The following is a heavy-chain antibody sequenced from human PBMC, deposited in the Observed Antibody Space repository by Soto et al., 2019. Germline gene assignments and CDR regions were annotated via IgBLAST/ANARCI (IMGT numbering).Heavy chain of an antibody. J-gene: IGHJ6*02. Sequence: GGSLRLSCRASGLAFGNYAMNWVRQVPGRRLEWGAGVNTNGRSTYYADSVRGRFTISRDNSKITVYLQMNSLRAEDTAVYYCAKDRAFNYFYGMDVWGQGTTVAVAS. CDR3: AKDRAFNYFYGMDV. V-gene: IGHV3-23*01. CDR1: GLAFGNYA. CDR2: VNTNGRST. D-gene: IGHD3-10*01.